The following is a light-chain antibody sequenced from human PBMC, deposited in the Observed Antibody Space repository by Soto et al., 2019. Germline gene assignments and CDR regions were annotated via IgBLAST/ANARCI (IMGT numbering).Light chain of an antibody. J-gene: IGKJ4*01. V-gene: IGKV3-20*01. CDR3: QQYGTSPLT. CDR2: GTS. CDR1: QSISSSY. Sequence: EIVLTQSPGTLSLSPGEGATLSCRASQSISSSYLAWYQQQPGQAPRLLIYGTSSRAPGNPDRFSGTGSGTDFTLTISRLDHEDFAVYFCQQYGTSPLTFGGGTKVEIK.